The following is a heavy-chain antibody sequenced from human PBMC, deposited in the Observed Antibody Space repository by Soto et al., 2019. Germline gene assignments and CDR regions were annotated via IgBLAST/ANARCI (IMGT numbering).Heavy chain of an antibody. CDR1: GFTFSSYS. CDR2: ISSSSSYI. D-gene: IGHD4-17*01. V-gene: IGHV3-21*01. CDR3: ARGTDYYYGMDV. Sequence: PGGSLRLSCAASGFTFSSYSINWVRQAPGKGLEWVSSISSSSSYIYYADSVKGRFTISRVNAKSSLYLQMNSLRAEDTAVYYCARGTDYYYGMDVWGQGTTVTVSS. J-gene: IGHJ6*02.